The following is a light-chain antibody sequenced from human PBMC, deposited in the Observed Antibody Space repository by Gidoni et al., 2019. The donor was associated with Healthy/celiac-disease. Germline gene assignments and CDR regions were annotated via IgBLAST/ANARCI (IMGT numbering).Light chain of an antibody. V-gene: IGKV3-11*01. CDR1: QSVSSY. Sequence: DIVLTQSPATLSLSPGEGATLSGRASQSVSSYLAWYQQKPGQAPRLLIYDASNRATGIPARFSGSGSGTDFTLTISSLEPEDFAVYYCQQRSNWPRTFGQXTKLEIK. J-gene: IGKJ2*01. CDR2: DAS. CDR3: QQRSNWPRT.